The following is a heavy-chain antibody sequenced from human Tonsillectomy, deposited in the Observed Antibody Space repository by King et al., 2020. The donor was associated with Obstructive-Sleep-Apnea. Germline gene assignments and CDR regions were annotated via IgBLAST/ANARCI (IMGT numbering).Heavy chain of an antibody. V-gene: IGHV3-23*04. CDR3: AKDGHCSSTSCRNWFDP. CDR1: GFTFSSYA. Sequence: QLVQSGGGLVQPGGSLRLSCAASGFTFSSYAMSWVRQAPGKGLEWVSAISGSGGSTYYADSVKGRFTISRDNSKNTLYLQMNSLRAEDTAVYYWAKDGHCSSTSCRNWFDPWGQGTLVTVSS. D-gene: IGHD2-2*01. CDR2: ISGSGGST. J-gene: IGHJ5*02.